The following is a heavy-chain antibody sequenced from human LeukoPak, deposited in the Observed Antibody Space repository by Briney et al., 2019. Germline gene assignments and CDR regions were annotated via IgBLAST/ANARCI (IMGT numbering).Heavy chain of an antibody. Sequence: GESLKISCKGSEYSFTTYWIAWVRQMPGEGLEWMGIIYPGDSDTRYSPSFQGQVTISADKSISTAYLQWSSLKASDTAIYYCARRGPRDGGVVIPTYYFDYWGQGTLVTVSS. V-gene: IGHV5-51*01. CDR3: ARRGPRDGGVVIPTYYFDY. D-gene: IGHD3-3*01. J-gene: IGHJ4*02. CDR2: IYPGDSDT. CDR1: EYSFTTYW.